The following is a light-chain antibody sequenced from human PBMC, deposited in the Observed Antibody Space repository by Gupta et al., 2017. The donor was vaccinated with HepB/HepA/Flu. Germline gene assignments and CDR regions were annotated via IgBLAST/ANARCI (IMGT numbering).Light chain of an antibody. Sequence: QPVLTQAPAASGTPGQRATLPCSGSGSNIGSNYAYWYQQLPGTAPKLLSYRSNQRPSGVPDRFSGSKSGTSAYLAISGLRSEDEADYYCAAWDDRLSGVVFGGGTKLTVL. CDR2: RSN. V-gene: IGLV1-47*01. CDR3: AAWDDRLSGVV. CDR1: GSNIGSNY. J-gene: IGLJ2*01.